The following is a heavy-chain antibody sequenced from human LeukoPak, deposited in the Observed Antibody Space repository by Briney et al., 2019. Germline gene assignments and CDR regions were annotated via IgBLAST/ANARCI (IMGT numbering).Heavy chain of an antibody. CDR2: ISSSSSYI. V-gene: IGHV3-21*03. Sequence: GGSLRLSCAASGFTFSSYSMNWVRQAPGKGLEWVSSISSSSSYIYYADSVKGRFTISRDNAKNSLYLQMNSLRAEDTAVYYCTTDNVRELLPRARGEDAFDIWGQGTMVTVSS. CDR3: TTDNVRELLPRARGEDAFDI. D-gene: IGHD1-26*01. J-gene: IGHJ3*02. CDR1: GFTFSSYS.